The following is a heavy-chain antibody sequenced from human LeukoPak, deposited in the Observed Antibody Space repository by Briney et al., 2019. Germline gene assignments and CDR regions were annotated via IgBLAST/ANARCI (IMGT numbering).Heavy chain of an antibody. J-gene: IGHJ4*02. CDR2: IKEDGSIQ. D-gene: IGHD6-19*01. V-gene: IGHV3-7*01. CDR1: GFTFSSYW. CDR3: ARDVWAGVAVSDY. Sequence: GGSLRLSCVASGFTFSSYWMTWVRQAPGKGLEWLANIKEDGSIQYYLDSVRGRFTISRDNAKTSVYLQLNSLRADDTAVYYCARDVWAGVAVSDYWGQGTLVTVSS.